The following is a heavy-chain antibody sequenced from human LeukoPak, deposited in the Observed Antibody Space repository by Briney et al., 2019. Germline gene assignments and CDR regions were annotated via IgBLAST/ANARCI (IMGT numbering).Heavy chain of an antibody. Sequence: GGSLRLSCVASGFTFSDYYMTWIRQAPGKGLEWVSYISSSGNTIYYADSVKGRFTISRDNAKNSLYLQMNSLRAEDTAVYYCAKDLGLAAAGYYFDYWGQGTLVTVSS. V-gene: IGHV3-11*01. J-gene: IGHJ4*02. CDR1: GFTFSDYY. CDR2: ISSSGNTI. D-gene: IGHD6-13*01. CDR3: AKDLGLAAAGYYFDY.